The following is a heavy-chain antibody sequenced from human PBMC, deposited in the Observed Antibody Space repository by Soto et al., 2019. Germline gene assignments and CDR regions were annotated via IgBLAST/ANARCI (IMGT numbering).Heavy chain of an antibody. J-gene: IGHJ4*02. V-gene: IGHV3-23*01. D-gene: IGHD6-19*01. CDR1: GFTFSSYA. CDR2: ISGSGGST. Sequence: GGSLRLSYAASGFTFSSYAMSWVRQAPGKGLEWVSAISGSGGSTYYADSVKGRFTISRDNSKNTLYLQMNSLRAEDTAVYYCAKQLQQWLVPLFSDSWGQGTLVTVSS. CDR3: AKQLQQWLVPLFSDS.